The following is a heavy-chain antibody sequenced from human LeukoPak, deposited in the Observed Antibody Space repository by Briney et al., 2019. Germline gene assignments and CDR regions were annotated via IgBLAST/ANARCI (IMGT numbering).Heavy chain of an antibody. Sequence: SQTLSLTCAISGDRVSSNSATWDWIRQSPSRGLEWLGRTYYRSKWYYDYAVSVISRIKINPDTSKNQFSLQLNSATPEDTAVYYCAREYCSGGNCYEFDNWGQGTLVTVSS. CDR2: TYYRSKWYY. D-gene: IGHD2-15*01. V-gene: IGHV6-1*01. CDR3: AREYCSGGNCYEFDN. CDR1: GDRVSSNSAT. J-gene: IGHJ4*02.